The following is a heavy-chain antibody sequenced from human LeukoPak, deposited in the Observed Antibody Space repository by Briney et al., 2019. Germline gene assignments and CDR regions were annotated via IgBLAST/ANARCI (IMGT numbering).Heavy chain of an antibody. Sequence: PSETLSLTCTVSGGSINSGTYFWSWIRQPAEKGLEWVGHIYTSGSTDYNPSLKSRVTISRDTSTNQFSLRMSSVTATDTAVYYCATSSYYDSSGPFDYWGQGTLVTVSS. CDR1: GGSINSGTYF. V-gene: IGHV4-61*09. D-gene: IGHD3-22*01. CDR3: ATSSYYDSSGPFDY. CDR2: IYTSGST. J-gene: IGHJ4*02.